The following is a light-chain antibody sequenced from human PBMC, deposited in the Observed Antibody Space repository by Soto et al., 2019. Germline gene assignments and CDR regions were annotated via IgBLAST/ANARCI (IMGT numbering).Light chain of an antibody. V-gene: IGKV3-15*01. J-gene: IGKJ5*01. CDR3: QHYNNWPLIT. Sequence: EVVMTQSPATLSVSPGERATLSCRASQSVSNNLAWYQQAAGQAPRLLIYGASTRATGIPARFSGSGSGTEFTLTISSLQSEDSEVYYGQHYNNWPLITFGQGTRLDIK. CDR1: QSVSNN. CDR2: GAS.